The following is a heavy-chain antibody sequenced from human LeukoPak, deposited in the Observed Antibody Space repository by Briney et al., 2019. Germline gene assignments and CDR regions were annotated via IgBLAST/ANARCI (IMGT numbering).Heavy chain of an antibody. CDR2: INPDGNKK. CDR1: GLTFSSSW. D-gene: IGHD5-18*01. CDR3: ARDLAYSRLDY. J-gene: IGHJ4*02. V-gene: IGHV3-7*01. Sequence: SGVTLRRSCAVSGLTFSSSWMDWVRQAPGKGLEWVASINPDGNKKYSADSVKGRFTISRDNAENSLYLQMNSLRVEDTAFYYCARDLAYSRLDYWGQGMLVTVSS.